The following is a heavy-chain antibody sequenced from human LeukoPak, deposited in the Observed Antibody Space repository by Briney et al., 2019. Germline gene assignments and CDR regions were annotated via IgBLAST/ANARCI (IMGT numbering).Heavy chain of an antibody. CDR3: AKDRGDFP. J-gene: IGHJ5*02. V-gene: IGHV3-53*04. Sequence: GGSLRLSCAASGFSVSDNSMSWVRQAPGKGLEWVSVLYSGGNTYYVDSVKGRFTISRHNSKNTLYLQMNSLTPEDTAVYFCAKDRGDFPWGQGTLVTVSS. CDR2: LYSGGNT. D-gene: IGHD2-21*02. CDR1: GFSVSDNS.